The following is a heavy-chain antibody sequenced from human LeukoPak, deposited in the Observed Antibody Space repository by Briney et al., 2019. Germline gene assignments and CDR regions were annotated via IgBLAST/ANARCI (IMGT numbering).Heavy chain of an antibody. V-gene: IGHV4-34*01. CDR1: GGSFSGYY. D-gene: IGHD3-3*01. CDR3: ARALRGYRKYYFDY. Sequence: SETLSLTCAVYGGSFSGYYWSWIRQPPGKGLEWIGEINHSGSTNYNPSLKSRVTISVDTSKNQFSMKLRSVTAADTAVYYCARALRGYRKYYFDYWGQGTLVTVSS. CDR2: INHSGST. J-gene: IGHJ4*02.